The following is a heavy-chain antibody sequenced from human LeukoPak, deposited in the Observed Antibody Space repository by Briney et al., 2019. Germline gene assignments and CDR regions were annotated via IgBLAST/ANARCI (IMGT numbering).Heavy chain of an antibody. D-gene: IGHD3-10*01. CDR2: IYYRGST. J-gene: IGHJ4*02. Sequence: PSETLSLTCTVSGASIDTYYWSWIRQPPGKGLEWIGYIYYRGSTNYNPSLKSRVTISVDTSKNQFSLRLTSVTAADTAMYYCASRTYYGSGPDYWGQGTLVTVSS. CDR3: ASRTYYGSGPDY. V-gene: IGHV4-59*01. CDR1: GASIDTYY.